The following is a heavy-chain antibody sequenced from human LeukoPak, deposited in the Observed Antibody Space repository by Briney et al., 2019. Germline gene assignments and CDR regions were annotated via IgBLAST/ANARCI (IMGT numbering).Heavy chain of an antibody. CDR2: INSDGSST. CDR1: GFTFSSYW. CDR3: ARAPYYYDTSGFLI. Sequence: GGSLRLSCAASGFTFSSYWMHWVRHAPGKGLVWVSRINSDGSSTTYADSVKGRFTISRGNAKNTLYLQMNSLRAEDTAVYYCARAPYYYDTSGFLIWGQGTMVTVSS. V-gene: IGHV3-74*01. J-gene: IGHJ3*02. D-gene: IGHD3-22*01.